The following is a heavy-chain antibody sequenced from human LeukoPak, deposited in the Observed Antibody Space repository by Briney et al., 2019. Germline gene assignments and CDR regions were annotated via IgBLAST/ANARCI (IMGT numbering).Heavy chain of an antibody. J-gene: IGHJ5*02. CDR2: IIPIFGTA. CDR1: GGTFSSYA. D-gene: IGHD3-10*01. V-gene: IGHV1-69*13. Sequence: ASVKVSCKASGGTFSSYAISWVRQAPGQGLEWMGGIIPIFGTANYAQKFQGRVTITAGESTSTAYMELSSLRSEDTAVYYCARVYGSGSPMGHNWFDPWGQGTLVTVSS. CDR3: ARVYGSGSPMGHNWFDP.